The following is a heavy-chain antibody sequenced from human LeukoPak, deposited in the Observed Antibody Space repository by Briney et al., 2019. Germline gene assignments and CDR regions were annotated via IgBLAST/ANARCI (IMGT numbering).Heavy chain of an antibody. CDR3: ARDSGWELKQYYFDH. CDR1: GYTFTSYH. CDR2: ISVYNGYT. V-gene: IGHV1-18*01. J-gene: IGHJ4*02. D-gene: IGHD1-26*01. Sequence: ASVKVSCKASGYTFTSYHINWVRQAPGQGLEWMRWISVYNGYTEFAQKFQGRVTMTTDTSTRTTYMELRGLRSDDTAVYYCARDSGWELKQYYFDHWGQGTLVTVSS.